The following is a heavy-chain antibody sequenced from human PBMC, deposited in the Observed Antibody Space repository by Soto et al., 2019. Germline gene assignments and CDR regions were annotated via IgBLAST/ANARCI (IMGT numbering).Heavy chain of an antibody. Sequence: SETLSLTCTVSGGSISSGGYYWSWIRQHPGKGLEWIGYIYYSGSTYYNPSLKTRVTMSIDTSKNQFSLKLSSVTAADTAVYYCARSLLVVTERLFDYWGQGTLVTVS. CDR2: IYYSGST. CDR1: GGSISSGGYY. V-gene: IGHV4-31*03. CDR3: ARSLLVVTERLFDY. J-gene: IGHJ4*02. D-gene: IGHD2-15*01.